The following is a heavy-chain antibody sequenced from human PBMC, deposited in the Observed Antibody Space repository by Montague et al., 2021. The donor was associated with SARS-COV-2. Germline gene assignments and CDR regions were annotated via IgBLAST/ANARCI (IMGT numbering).Heavy chain of an antibody. Sequence: SLRLSCAASGFTFRNYEMNWVRQSPGKGLEWVSYIDGGGTTIYYADSVKGRFTISRDNAKNSLFLQMNSLRVEDTAVYYCARDPESWWMTFDYWGQGAPVTVSS. D-gene: IGHD2-8*01. CDR1: GFTFRNYE. CDR2: IDGGGTTI. CDR3: ARDPESWWMTFDY. V-gene: IGHV3-48*03. J-gene: IGHJ4*02.